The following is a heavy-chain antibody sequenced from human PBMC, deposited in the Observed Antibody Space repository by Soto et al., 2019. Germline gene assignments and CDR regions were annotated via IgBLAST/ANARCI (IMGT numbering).Heavy chain of an antibody. Sequence: PSETLSLTCTVSGGSISSSSYYWGWIRQPPGKGLEWIGSIYYSGSTYYNPSLKSRVTISVDTSKNQFSLKLSSVTAADTAVYYCARHWMGIAAAGIGFDPWGQGTLVIVSS. J-gene: IGHJ5*02. D-gene: IGHD6-13*01. CDR3: ARHWMGIAAAGIGFDP. V-gene: IGHV4-39*01. CDR2: IYYSGST. CDR1: GGSISSSSYY.